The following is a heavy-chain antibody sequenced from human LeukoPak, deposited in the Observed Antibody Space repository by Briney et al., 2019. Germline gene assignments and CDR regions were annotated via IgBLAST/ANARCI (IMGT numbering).Heavy chain of an antibody. J-gene: IGHJ3*02. CDR1: GGSFRGYY. Sequence: DPSETLSLTCAVYGGSFRGYYWSWIRQPPGKGLEWIGEINHSGSTNYNPSLKSRVTISVDTSKNQFSLKLSSVTAPDTAVYYCARGRRITMVRGVMRDPPNRAFDIWGQGTMVTVSS. D-gene: IGHD3-10*01. CDR2: INHSGST. CDR3: ARGRRITMVRGVMRDPPNRAFDI. V-gene: IGHV4-34*01.